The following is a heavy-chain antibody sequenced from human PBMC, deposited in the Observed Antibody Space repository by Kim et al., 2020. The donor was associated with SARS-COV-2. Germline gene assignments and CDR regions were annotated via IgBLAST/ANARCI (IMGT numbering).Heavy chain of an antibody. CDR3: ARDAVE. D-gene: IGHD2-15*01. J-gene: IGHJ4*02. Sequence: SSSRYRDYADSVKGRFTISRDNAKTSLDLQMNRLRAEETAVYYCARDAVEWGEGTLVTVSS. CDR2: SSSRYR. V-gene: IGHV3-21*01.